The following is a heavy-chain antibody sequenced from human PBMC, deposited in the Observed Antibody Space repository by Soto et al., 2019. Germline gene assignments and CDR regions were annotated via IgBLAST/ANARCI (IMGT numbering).Heavy chain of an antibody. V-gene: IGHV4-59*01. CDR3: ARVYGDYLDY. CDR2: IYYSGST. J-gene: IGHJ4*02. D-gene: IGHD4-17*01. CDR1: GGSISIYY. Sequence: QVQLQESGPGLVKPSETLSLTCTFSGGSISIYYWSWIRQPPGKGLEWIGYIYYSGSTNYNPSLKCRVTISVDTSKNQFSLKLSSVTAADTAVYYCARVYGDYLDYWGQGTLVTFSS.